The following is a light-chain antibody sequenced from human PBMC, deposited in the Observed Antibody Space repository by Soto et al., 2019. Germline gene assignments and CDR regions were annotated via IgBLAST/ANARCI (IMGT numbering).Light chain of an antibody. CDR1: SSDVGAYDY. V-gene: IGLV2-14*01. Sequence: QSALTQPASVSGSPGQSITISCTGTSSDVGAYDYVSWYQQHPGKAPKLMLYEVNSRPSGISSRFSGSKSGNTASLTISGLQGEDEADYYCTSFTGSSTPVVFGGGTQLTVL. CDR3: TSFTGSSTPVV. CDR2: EVN. J-gene: IGLJ2*01.